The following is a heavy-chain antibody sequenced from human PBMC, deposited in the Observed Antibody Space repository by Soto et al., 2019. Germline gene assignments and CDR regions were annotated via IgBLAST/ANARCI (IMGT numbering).Heavy chain of an antibody. V-gene: IGHV3-23*01. CDR2: ISPSASDT. CDR3: AKGGYTFAYE. J-gene: IGHJ4*02. Sequence: GGSLRHRCAGSGVSFSTSSNAWVRQPPGKGLEWVSAISPSASDTLYADSVKGRFTISRDNSQNTLFLQMTSLRADDTAVYYCAKGGYTFAYEWGQGALVTVSS. CDR1: GVSFSTSS. D-gene: IGHD5-18*01.